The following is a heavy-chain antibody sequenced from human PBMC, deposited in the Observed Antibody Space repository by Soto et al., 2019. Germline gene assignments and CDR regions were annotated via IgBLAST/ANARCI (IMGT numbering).Heavy chain of an antibody. D-gene: IGHD5-12*01. J-gene: IGHJ6*02. CDR3: AKDVRTHQWLPLVLHNYYGMDF. Sequence: PGGSLRLSCAASGFTFSRYAMSWVRQAPGKGLEWVSAISGSGGSTYYADSVKGRFTISRDNSKNTLYLQMNSLRAEDTAVYYCAKDVRTHQWLPLVLHNYYGMDFSGQGTTVTVSS. V-gene: IGHV3-23*01. CDR1: GFTFSRYA. CDR2: ISGSGGST.